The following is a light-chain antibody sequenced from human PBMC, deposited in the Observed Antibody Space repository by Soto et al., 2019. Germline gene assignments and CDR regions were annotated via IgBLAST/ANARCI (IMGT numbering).Light chain of an antibody. J-gene: IGLJ1*01. CDR1: SSDVGGYNY. CDR2: DVS. V-gene: IGLV2-14*01. Sequence: QSALTQPASVSRSPGQSITISCTGTSSDVGGYNYVSWYQQHPGKAPKLMIYDVSNRPSGVSNRFSGSKSGNTASLTISGLQAEDEADYYCSSYTSSSNVFGTGTKVTVL. CDR3: SSYTSSSNV.